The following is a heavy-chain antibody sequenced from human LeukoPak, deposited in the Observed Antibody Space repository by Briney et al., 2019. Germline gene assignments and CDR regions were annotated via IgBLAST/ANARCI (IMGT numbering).Heavy chain of an antibody. CDR3: AGRVTDYGFDY. CDR1: GFTVSSNY. D-gene: IGHD4-17*01. CDR2: IYSGGST. J-gene: IGHJ4*02. V-gene: IGHV3-53*01. Sequence: PGGSLRLSCAASGFTVSSNYRSWVRQAPGKGLEWVSVIYSGGSTYYADSVKGRFTISRDNSKNTLYLQMNSLRAEDTAVYYCAGRVTDYGFDYWGQGTLVTVSS.